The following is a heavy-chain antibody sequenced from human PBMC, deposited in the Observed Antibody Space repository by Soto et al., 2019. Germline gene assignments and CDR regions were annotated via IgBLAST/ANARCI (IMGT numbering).Heavy chain of an antibody. CDR3: ARGVGFGYYYYHMDL. D-gene: IGHD3-10*01. CDR1: GGSFGHFY. Sequence: PSETLSLTCAVYGGSFGHFYWSWIRQSPERGLEWIGYIYYSGSADYNPSLGSRVTISIDTSKNQFSLKLTSVTAADTAVYYCARGVGFGYYYYHMDLWGQGTTVTVSS. V-gene: IGHV4-59*01. CDR2: IYYSGSA. J-gene: IGHJ6*02.